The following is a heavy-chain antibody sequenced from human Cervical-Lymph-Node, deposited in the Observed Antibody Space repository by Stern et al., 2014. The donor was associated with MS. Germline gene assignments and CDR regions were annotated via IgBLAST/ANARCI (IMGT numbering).Heavy chain of an antibody. D-gene: IGHD1-1*01. V-gene: IGHV3-53*01. CDR3: ARDTSSPERSDW. CDR1: GFTVSRDY. CDR2: ITNVGST. J-gene: IGHJ4*02. Sequence: EVQLEESGGGVIQPGGSLRLSCTASGFTVSRDYMRWVRQVPGKGLEWVSLITNVGSTFYTDSVKGRFTISRDDSKNTVYLHMTSLRAEDTAMYYCARDTSSPERSDWWGQGTLVTVSS.